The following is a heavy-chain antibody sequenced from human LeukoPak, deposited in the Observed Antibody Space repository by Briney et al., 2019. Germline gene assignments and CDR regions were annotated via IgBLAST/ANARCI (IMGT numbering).Heavy chain of an antibody. CDR3: AKGSHYGSGSYPYYFDY. CDR2: ISYDGSNK. CDR1: GFTVSSYG. J-gene: IGHJ4*02. Sequence: GGSLRLSCAASGFTVSSYGMHWVRQAPGKGLEWVAVISYDGSNKYYADSVKGRFTISRDNSKNTLYLQMNSLRAEDTAVYYCAKGSHYGSGSYPYYFDYWGQGTLVTVSS. D-gene: IGHD3-10*01. V-gene: IGHV3-30*18.